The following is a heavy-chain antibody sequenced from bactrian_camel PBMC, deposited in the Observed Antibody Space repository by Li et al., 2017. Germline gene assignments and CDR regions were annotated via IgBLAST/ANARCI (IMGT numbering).Heavy chain of an antibody. D-gene: IGHD3*01. CDR1: GLSFDDHA. CDR3: AAELASPACGRWVDSPGSEYDS. J-gene: IGHJ4*01. V-gene: IGHV3S42*01. CDR2: INSGTANT. Sequence: VQLVESGGGSVQAGGSLRLSCTASGLSFDDHAMGWYRLGPGKGLEWVGAINSGTANTAYADSVKGRFTISQDNAKNTLYLQMNNLRPEDTAIYYCAAELASPACGRWVDSPGSEYDSWGQGTQVTVS.